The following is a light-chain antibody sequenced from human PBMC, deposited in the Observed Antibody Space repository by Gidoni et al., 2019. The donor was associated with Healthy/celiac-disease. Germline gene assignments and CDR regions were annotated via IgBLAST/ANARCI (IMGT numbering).Light chain of an antibody. CDR1: SSNIGSTT. CDR3: AALDDSLTGVV. Sequence: QSVLTQPPSASGTPGQRVTISCPGSSSNIGSTTVNWYQQLPGTAPQLLLYSNNQRPSGVPDRFSGSKSGTSASLAISGLQSEDAAAYYCAALDDSLTGVVFGGGTKLTVL. V-gene: IGLV1-44*01. J-gene: IGLJ2*01. CDR2: SNN.